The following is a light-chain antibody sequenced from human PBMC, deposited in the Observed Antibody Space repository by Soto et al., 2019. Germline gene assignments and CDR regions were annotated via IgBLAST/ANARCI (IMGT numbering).Light chain of an antibody. V-gene: IGKV1-33*01. CDR3: QQYDNIPLT. J-gene: IGKJ4*01. CDR1: HDISDY. CDR2: DAA. Sequence: DIQMTQSPSSLSASVGDRVTITCQASHDISDYVNWFQQKPGKPPTLLISDAANLETGVPSRFSGSGSGTEFSLTISSLQAEDFATYYCQQYDNIPLTFGGGTKVEIK.